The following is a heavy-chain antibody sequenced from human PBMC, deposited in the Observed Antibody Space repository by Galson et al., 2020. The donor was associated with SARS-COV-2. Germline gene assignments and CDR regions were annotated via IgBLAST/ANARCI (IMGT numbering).Heavy chain of an antibody. CDR2: ISYDGSNK. J-gene: IGHJ5*02. Sequence: AGSLRLSCAAPGFTFSSYAMHWVRQAPGKGLEWVAVISYDGSNKYYADSGKGRFTISRDNSKNTLYLQMNSLRAEDTAVYYCASNGAGNWFDPWGQGTLVTVSS. CDR3: ASNGAGNWFDP. CDR1: GFTFSSYA. D-gene: IGHD2-8*01. V-gene: IGHV3-30*04.